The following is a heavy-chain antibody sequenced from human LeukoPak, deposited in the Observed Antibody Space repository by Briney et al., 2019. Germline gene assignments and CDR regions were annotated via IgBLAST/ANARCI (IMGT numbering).Heavy chain of an antibody. CDR3: ARTSFRFGELLPVDY. CDR1: GFTFSSYG. Sequence: GGSLRLSCAVSGFTFSSYGMHWVRQAPGKGLEWVAVIWYDGSNKYYADSVKGRFTISRDNSKNTLYLQMNSLRAEDTAVYYCARTSFRFGELLPVDYWGQGTLVTVSS. D-gene: IGHD3-10*01. J-gene: IGHJ4*02. CDR2: IWYDGSNK. V-gene: IGHV3-33*01.